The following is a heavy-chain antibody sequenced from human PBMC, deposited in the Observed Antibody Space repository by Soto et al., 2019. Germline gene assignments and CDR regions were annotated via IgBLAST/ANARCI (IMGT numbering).Heavy chain of an antibody. D-gene: IGHD6-6*01. J-gene: IGHJ4*02. CDR1: GDSISSGAYY. CDR3: VREDRGSNSSRRGKFDF. Sequence: QVQLQESGPGLVRPSQTLSLTCTVSGDSISSGAYYWSWIRQDPGKGLEWIGYIHYSGSTYYNPSLRSRITISVDASKFQFSLRLSSVTAADTAVYYCVREDRGSNSSRRGKFDFWGQGALVTVSS. CDR2: IHYSGST. V-gene: IGHV4-31*03.